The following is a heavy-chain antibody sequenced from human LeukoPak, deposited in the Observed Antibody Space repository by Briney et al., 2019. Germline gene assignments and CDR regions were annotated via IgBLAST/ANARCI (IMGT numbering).Heavy chain of an antibody. D-gene: IGHD3-3*01. CDR2: INPNSGGT. J-gene: IGHJ6*03. V-gene: IGHV1-2*02. Sequence: ASVKVSCKASGYTFTGYYMHWVRQAPGQGLEWMGWINPNSGGTNYAQKFQGRVTMTRDTSISTAYMELSSLRSEDTAVYYCATVGLIGDRYYFYMDVWGKGTTVTVSS. CDR1: GYTFTGYY. CDR3: ATVGLIGDRYYFYMDV.